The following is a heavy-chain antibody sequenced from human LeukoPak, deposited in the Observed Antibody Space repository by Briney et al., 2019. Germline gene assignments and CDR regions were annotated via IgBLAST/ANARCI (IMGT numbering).Heavy chain of an antibody. V-gene: IGHV4-34*01. CDR2: VHYSGSA. Sequence: SENLSLTCAVYGGSFSGYYWTWIRQSPGRGLEWIGEVHYSGSATYNPSLKSRVTISVDTSINQFSLKMNSVTAADTAVYYCARGQWFRAFWSRGTPVTVSS. J-gene: IGHJ4*02. CDR1: GGSFSGYY. D-gene: IGHD3-10*01. CDR3: ARGQWFRAF.